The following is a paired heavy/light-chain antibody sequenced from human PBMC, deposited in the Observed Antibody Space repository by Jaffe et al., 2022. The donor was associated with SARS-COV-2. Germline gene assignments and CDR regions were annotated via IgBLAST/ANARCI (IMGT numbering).Heavy chain of an antibody. CDR2: ISGNGATT. D-gene: IGHD7-27*01. V-gene: IGHV3-23*01. Sequence: EVQLLESGGGLVQPGGSLRLSCAASGFTFSAYAMSWVRQAPGKGLEWVSSISGNGATTYYADSLKGRFTISRDNSKNTLYLQMNSLRAEDSAIYYCANVRPGAFSEYWGQGTLVTVSS. CDR1: GFTFSAYA. CDR3: ANVRPGAFSEY. J-gene: IGHJ4*02.
Light chain of an antibody. J-gene: IGLJ3*02. Sequence: QSALTQPASVSGSPGQSITISCTGTSSDVGGFNSVSWYQQHPGKAPKLMIYEVSKRPSGVSNRFSGSKSGNTASLTISGLQTEDEADYYCSSSTSSSTRVFGGGTKLTVL. CDR3: SSSTSSSTRV. CDR2: EVS. CDR1: SSDVGGFNS. V-gene: IGLV2-14*01.